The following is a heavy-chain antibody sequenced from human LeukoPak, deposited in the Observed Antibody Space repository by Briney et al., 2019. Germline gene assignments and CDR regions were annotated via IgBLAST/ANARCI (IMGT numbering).Heavy chain of an antibody. D-gene: IGHD6-19*01. Sequence: SGGSLRLSCAASGFTFSDYWMTWVRQAPGKGLEWVANINQDESEKYYVDSVKGRFTISRDNARNSLYLQMNSPRAEDTAVYFCVRAAGALNFWGQGTLVTVSS. CDR2: INQDESEK. CDR1: GFTFSDYW. V-gene: IGHV3-7*04. CDR3: VRAAGALNF. J-gene: IGHJ4*02.